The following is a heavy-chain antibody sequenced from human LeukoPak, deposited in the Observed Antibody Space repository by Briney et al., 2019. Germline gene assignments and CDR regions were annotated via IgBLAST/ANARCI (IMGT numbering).Heavy chain of an antibody. CDR2: ISAYNGNT. CDR1: GYTFTSYG. D-gene: IGHD6-19*01. V-gene: IGHV1-18*01. J-gene: IGHJ6*03. CDR3: ARVGSSGWLGYYYYMDV. Sequence: ASVKVSCKASGYTFTSYGISWVRQAPGQGLEWMGWISAYNGNTNYAQKLQGRVTMTTDTSTSTAYMELRSLRSDDTAVYYCARVGSSGWLGYYYYMDVWGKGTTVTVSS.